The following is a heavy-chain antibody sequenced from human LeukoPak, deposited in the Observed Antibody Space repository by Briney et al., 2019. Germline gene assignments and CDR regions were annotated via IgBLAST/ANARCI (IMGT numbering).Heavy chain of an antibody. Sequence: ASVKVSCKASGYTFTSFGISWVRQAPGQGLEWMGWINAYNTNTKSAQRLQGRVTMTTDTSASTAYMELGSLRSDDTAVYDCSTSDGTVTTFQYWGQGTLVTVSS. CDR1: GYTFTSFG. V-gene: IGHV1-18*01. CDR3: STSDGTVTTFQY. J-gene: IGHJ4*02. CDR2: INAYNTNT. D-gene: IGHD4-17*01.